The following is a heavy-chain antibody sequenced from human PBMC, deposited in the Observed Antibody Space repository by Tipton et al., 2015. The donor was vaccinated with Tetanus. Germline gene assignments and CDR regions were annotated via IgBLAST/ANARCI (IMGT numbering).Heavy chain of an antibody. CDR3: ARLPKHYSASGST. J-gene: IGHJ5*02. Sequence: QLVQSGAEVKKPGESLKISCQGSGYNFNLYWIAWVRQMPGKGLEYMGIIYPGDSDTRYSPSFQGQVTISADKSTSTAYLQWSRLKASDTAIYFCARLPKHYSASGSTWGQGTQVTVSS. D-gene: IGHD3-10*01. V-gene: IGHV5-51*01. CDR1: GYNFNLYW. CDR2: IYPGDSDT.